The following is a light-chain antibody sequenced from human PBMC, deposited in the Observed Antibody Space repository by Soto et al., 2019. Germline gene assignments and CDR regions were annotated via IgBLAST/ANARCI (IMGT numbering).Light chain of an antibody. CDR3: QQTYDTPTT. CDR2: AAS. CDR1: LRCNNS. V-gene: IGKV1-39*01. J-gene: IGKJ2*01. Sequence: DIQMTQSPSSLSVSVGDRVTITCRAILRCNNSLNWYQHKPGKAPNLLIYAASSLQSGVPSRFSGSGSGTDFTLTISSLQPEDFGTYYFQQTYDTPTTFGQGTNLEIK.